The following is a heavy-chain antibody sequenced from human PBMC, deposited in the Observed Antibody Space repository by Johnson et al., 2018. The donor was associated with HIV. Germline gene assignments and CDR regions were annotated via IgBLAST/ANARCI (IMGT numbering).Heavy chain of an antibody. Sequence: QVQLVESGGGVVQPGWSLRLSCAASGFTFSSYGMHWVRQAPGKGLEWVAFIRYDGSNKYYADSVKGRFTISRDNSKNTLYLQMNSLRAEDTAVYYCAKDFKDSSSWYGAFDIWGQGTMVTVSS. J-gene: IGHJ3*02. D-gene: IGHD6-13*01. CDR2: IRYDGSNK. CDR1: GFTFSSYG. V-gene: IGHV3-30*02. CDR3: AKDFKDSSSWYGAFDI.